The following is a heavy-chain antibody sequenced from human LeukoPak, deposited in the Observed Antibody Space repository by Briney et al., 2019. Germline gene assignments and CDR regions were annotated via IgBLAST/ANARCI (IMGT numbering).Heavy chain of an antibody. Sequence: SETLSLTCTVSGGSISSGDYYWSWIRQPPGKGLEWIGYIYYSGSTYYNPSLKSRVTISVDTSKNQFSLKLSSVTAADTAVYYCARDYRENGGDWFDPWGQGTLVTVSS. D-gene: IGHD3-16*01. CDR2: IYYSGST. CDR3: ARDYRENGGDWFDP. J-gene: IGHJ5*02. V-gene: IGHV4-30-4*01. CDR1: GGSISSGDYY.